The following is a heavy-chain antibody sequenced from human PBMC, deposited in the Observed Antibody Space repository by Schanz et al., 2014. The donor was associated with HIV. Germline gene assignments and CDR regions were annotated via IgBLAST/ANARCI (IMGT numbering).Heavy chain of an antibody. V-gene: IGHV3-7*01. CDR2: MNQDGSRK. D-gene: IGHD3-22*01. CDR3: VHDDSDNDGFEM. J-gene: IGHJ3*02. CDR1: GFTFSSYW. Sequence: EVQLLESGGGLEQPGGSLRLSCAASGFTFSSYWMTWVRQAPGKGLEMVANMNQDGSRKYYVDSVKGRFTISRDNAANSLFLQMNSLRAEDTAVYYCVHDDSDNDGFEMWGQGTMVTVS.